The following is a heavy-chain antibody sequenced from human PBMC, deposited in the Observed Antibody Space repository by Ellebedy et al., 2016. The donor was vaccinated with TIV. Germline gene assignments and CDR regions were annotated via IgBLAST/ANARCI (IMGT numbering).Heavy chain of an antibody. CDR1: GYTFTGYY. J-gene: IGHJ5*01. CDR2: IKPSNGVT. D-gene: IGHD6-19*01. CDR3: ARQSGYSSDWSSDS. V-gene: IGHV1-2*02. Sequence: AASVKVSCKASGYTFTGYYLHWVRQAPGQGLEWMGWIKPSNGVTNYAQKFQGRVTMGRYTSINTAYINLYRLTSCDTAVYYCARQSGYSSDWSSDSWGQGTLVTVSS.